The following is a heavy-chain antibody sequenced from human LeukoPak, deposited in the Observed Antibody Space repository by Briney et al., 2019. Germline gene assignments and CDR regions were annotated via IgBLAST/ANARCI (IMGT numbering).Heavy chain of an antibody. CDR1: GSSLTSYW. CDR2: IYPGDSDT. J-gene: IGHJ4*02. Sequence: GESLKISCKGSGSSLTSYWIGWVRQMPGKGLEWMGIIYPGDSDTRYSPSFQGQVTISADKSISTAYLQWSSLKASDTAMYYCARRGIAVGEGTYFDYWGQGTLVTVSS. D-gene: IGHD6-19*01. CDR3: ARRGIAVGEGTYFDY. V-gene: IGHV5-51*01.